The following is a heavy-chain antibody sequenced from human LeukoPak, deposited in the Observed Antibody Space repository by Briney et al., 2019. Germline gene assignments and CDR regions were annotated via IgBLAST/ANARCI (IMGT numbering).Heavy chain of an antibody. V-gene: IGHV3-23*01. J-gene: IGHJ4*02. CDR2: ISESGDKT. Sequence: PGGSLRLSRAASGFPFSNYAMNWVRQAPGKGLEWVSSISESGDKTDYADSVRGRFTISRDNSQNTLYLQMNSLRAEDTAVYYCAKSQVRWLVRVVTDYWGQGTLVTVSS. CDR3: AKSQVRWLVRVVTDY. D-gene: IGHD6-19*01. CDR1: GFPFSNYA.